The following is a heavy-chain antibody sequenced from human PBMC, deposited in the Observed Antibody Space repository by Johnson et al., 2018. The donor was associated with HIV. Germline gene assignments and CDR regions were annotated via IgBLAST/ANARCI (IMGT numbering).Heavy chain of an antibody. CDR1: GFPFRDSA. D-gene: IGHD1-26*01. V-gene: IGHV3-30-3*01. CDR3: AKDNVVGALTIWGNRAFDS. J-gene: IGHJ3*01. Sequence: QVQLVESGGGVVQPGTSLTLSCAASGFPFRDSAMHWVRQAPGRGMEWLAVIIFDGVYKHHAASVRGRFTISRDNAKNFVHLQMNSLRADDTALYYCAKDNVVGALTIWGNRAFDSWGQGTMVTVSS. CDR2: IIFDGVYK.